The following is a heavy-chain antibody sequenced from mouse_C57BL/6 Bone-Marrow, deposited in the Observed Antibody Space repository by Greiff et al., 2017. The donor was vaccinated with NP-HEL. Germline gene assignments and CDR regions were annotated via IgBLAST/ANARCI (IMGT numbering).Heavy chain of an antibody. CDR1: GYAFSSYW. J-gene: IGHJ4*01. CDR2: IYPGDGDT. D-gene: IGHD1-1*01. V-gene: IGHV1-80*01. CDR3: ERGGYGSSRCGYAVDY. Sequence: QVQLKQSGAELVKPGASVKISCKASGYAFSSYWMNWVKERPGKGLEWIGQIYPGDGDTKYNGKFKGKATLTADKSSSTAYMQVSSLTSEDSAVYFGERGGYGSSRCGYAVDYWGQGTAVTVSS.